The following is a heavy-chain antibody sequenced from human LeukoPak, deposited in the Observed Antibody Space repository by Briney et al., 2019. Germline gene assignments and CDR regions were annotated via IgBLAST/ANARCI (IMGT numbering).Heavy chain of an antibody. CDR2: IFYGGSI. CDR1: GGSISTYNW. CDR3: AKTHSHFPPYFDY. J-gene: IGHJ4*02. D-gene: IGHD4-11*01. V-gene: IGHV4-4*02. Sequence: SETLSLTCAVSGGSISTYNWWSWVRQPPGKGLEWIGEIFYGGSINYNPSLKSRVTLSLDKSKNQFSLQLSSVTAADTAMYYCAKTHSHFPPYFDYWGQGTLVIVSS.